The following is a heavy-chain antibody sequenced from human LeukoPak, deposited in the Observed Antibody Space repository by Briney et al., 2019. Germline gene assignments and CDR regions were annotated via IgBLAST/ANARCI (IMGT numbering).Heavy chain of an antibody. Sequence: PGGSLRLSCAASGFTFSSYAMSWVRQAPGKGLEWVSAVSGSGGSTYYADSVKGRFTISRDNSKNTLYLQMNSLRAEDTAVYYCAKVLRFLNGMDVWGQGTTVTVSS. J-gene: IGHJ6*02. V-gene: IGHV3-23*01. D-gene: IGHD3-3*01. CDR2: VSGSGGST. CDR3: AKVLRFLNGMDV. CDR1: GFTFSSYA.